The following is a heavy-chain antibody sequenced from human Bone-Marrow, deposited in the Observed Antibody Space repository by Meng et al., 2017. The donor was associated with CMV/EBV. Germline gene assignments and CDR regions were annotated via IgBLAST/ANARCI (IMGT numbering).Heavy chain of an antibody. D-gene: IGHD3-10*01. CDR3: ARVWVRGKYYYGLEV. Sequence: GESLKISCKASGYTFTGYYIYWVRQAPGLEWMGWINPNSGDTNFAQKFQGRVTMTRDTSSSTAYMELSRLRSDDTAVYFCARVWVRGKYYYGLEVWGQGTSVTVSS. J-gene: IGHJ6*02. CDR1: GYTFTGYY. V-gene: IGHV1-2*02. CDR2: INPNSGDT.